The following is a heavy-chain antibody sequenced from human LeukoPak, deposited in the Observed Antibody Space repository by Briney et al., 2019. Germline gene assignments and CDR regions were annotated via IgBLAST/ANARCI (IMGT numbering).Heavy chain of an antibody. CDR1: GGTFSSYA. CDR2: IIPIFGTA. D-gene: IGHD6-19*01. J-gene: IGHJ4*02. CDR3: ARGLYSSGWYYFDY. Sequence: GASVKVSCKASGGTFSSYAISWVRQAPGQGLEWMGGIIPIFGTANYAQKFQGRVTITADKSTSTAYMELSSLRSEDTAVYYCARGLYSSGWYYFDYWGQETLVTVSS. V-gene: IGHV1-69*06.